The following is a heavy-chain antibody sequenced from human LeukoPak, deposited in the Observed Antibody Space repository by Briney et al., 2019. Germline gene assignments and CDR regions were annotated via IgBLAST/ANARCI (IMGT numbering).Heavy chain of an antibody. V-gene: IGHV4-59*08. D-gene: IGHD1-26*01. J-gene: IGHJ4*02. CDR3: TRGGSADAFEH. CDR2: INFSGDT. Sequence: SETLSLTCTISSGSIGSFYWSWIRQPPGKELEWIGYINFSGDTKYNSALRSRVTMSIDTSKNQFSLRVNSMTAADTAVYYCTRGGSADAFEHWGQGTLVTVSS. CDR1: SGSIGSFY.